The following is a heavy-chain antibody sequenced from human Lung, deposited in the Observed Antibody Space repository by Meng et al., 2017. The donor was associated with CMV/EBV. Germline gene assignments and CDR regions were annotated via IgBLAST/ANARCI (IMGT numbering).Heavy chain of an antibody. CDR1: GYTFTGYY. CDR2: IDPHNGDT. CDR3: ARGPGEATFTSLDAF. Sequence: ASVKVSXKTSGYTFTGYYLHWVRQAPGRGLEYMGSIDPHNGDTNYAQKFQGRVTMTRDTSIDTAYMELSRLRSDDTAVYFCARGPGEATFTSLDAFWGQGTVVTVSS. V-gene: IGHV1-2*02. D-gene: IGHD3-16*01. J-gene: IGHJ4*02.